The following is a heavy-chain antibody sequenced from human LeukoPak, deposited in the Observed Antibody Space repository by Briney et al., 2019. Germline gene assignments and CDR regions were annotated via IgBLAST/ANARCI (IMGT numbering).Heavy chain of an antibody. J-gene: IGHJ4*02. CDR1: GGTFSGYA. D-gene: IGHD6-13*01. CDR2: IIPIFGTA. V-gene: IGHV1-69*05. Sequence: SVKVSCKASGGTFSGYAISWVRQALGQGLEWMGGIIPIFGTANYAQKFQGRVTITTDESTSTAYMELSSLRSEDTAVYYCALSSSWYYFDYWGQGTLVTVSS. CDR3: ALSSSWYYFDY.